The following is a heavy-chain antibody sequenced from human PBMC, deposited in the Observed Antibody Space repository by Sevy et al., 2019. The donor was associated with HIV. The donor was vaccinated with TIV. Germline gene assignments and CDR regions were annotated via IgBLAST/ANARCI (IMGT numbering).Heavy chain of an antibody. J-gene: IGHJ4*02. CDR1: GFIFNSYT. CDR2: ISGHGGST. D-gene: IGHD3-3*01. V-gene: IGHV3-23*01. CDR3: AGGFWSGFDY. Sequence: GGSLRHSCVASGFIFNSYTMNWVRQAPGKGLEWVSSISGHGGSTYYTDSVKGRFTISRDNFRNTLELEMNSLRAEDTAVYYCAGGFWSGFDYWGQGARVTVSS.